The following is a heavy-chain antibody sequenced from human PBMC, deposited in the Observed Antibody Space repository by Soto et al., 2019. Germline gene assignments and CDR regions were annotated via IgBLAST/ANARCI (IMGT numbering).Heavy chain of an antibody. J-gene: IGHJ5*02. V-gene: IGHV3-30*03. CDR2: ISYDGSNK. CDR3: VRACGGSGLYNWFDP. Sequence: QVQLVESGGGVVQPGRSLRLSCAASGITFRSYGMHWVRQAPGKALEWVTVISYDGSNKYYADSVKGRFTISRDNSKNTLYLQMNTLSAEDRAVYYCVRACGGSGLYNWFDPWGQRSLVTVSS. D-gene: IGHD2-21*01. CDR1: GITFRSYG.